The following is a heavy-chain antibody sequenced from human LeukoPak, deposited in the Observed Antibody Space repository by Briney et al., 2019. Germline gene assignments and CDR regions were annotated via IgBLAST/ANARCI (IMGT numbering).Heavy chain of an antibody. CDR2: ISSSSSYI. CDR3: TKYHSYYYGSGSMGFDY. CDR1: GFTFSSYS. D-gene: IGHD3-10*01. Sequence: GGSLRLPCAASGFTFSSYSMNWVRQPPGKGLEWVSSISSSSSYIYYADSVKGRFTISRDNAKNSLHLQMNSLRAEDTAVYYCTKYHSYYYGSGSMGFDYWGQGTLVTVSS. J-gene: IGHJ4*02. V-gene: IGHV3-21*04.